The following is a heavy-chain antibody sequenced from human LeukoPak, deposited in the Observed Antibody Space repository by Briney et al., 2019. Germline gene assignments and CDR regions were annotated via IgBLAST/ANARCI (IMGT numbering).Heavy chain of an antibody. CDR2: IRYDGSNK. Sequence: GRPLRLSCATSGFTFSNYGMHWVRQAPGKGLEWVAFIRYDGSNKYYADSVKGRFTISRDNSKNTLYLQMNSLRAEDTAVYYCAKEYSYNWSFDYWGQGTLVTVSS. D-gene: IGHD1-20*01. CDR1: GFTFSNYG. J-gene: IGHJ4*02. V-gene: IGHV3-30*02. CDR3: AKEYSYNWSFDY.